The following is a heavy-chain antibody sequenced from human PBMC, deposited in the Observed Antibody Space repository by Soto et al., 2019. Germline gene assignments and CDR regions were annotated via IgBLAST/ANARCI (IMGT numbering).Heavy chain of an antibody. CDR3: AGITGVTTHY. J-gene: IGHJ4*02. Sequence: QVQLVQSGAEVKKPGASVKVSCKASGYTFTSYAMHWVRQAPGQRLEWMGWINAGNGNTKYSQKFQGRVTITRDTSACTAYLEPSSLSSEDTAVYYCAGITGVTTHYWGQGTLVTVSS. V-gene: IGHV1-3*01. CDR2: INAGNGNT. CDR1: GYTFTSYA. D-gene: IGHD4-17*01.